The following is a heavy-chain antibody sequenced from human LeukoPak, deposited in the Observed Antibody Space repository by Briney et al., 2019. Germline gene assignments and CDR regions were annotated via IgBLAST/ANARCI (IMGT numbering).Heavy chain of an antibody. J-gene: IGHJ4*02. V-gene: IGHV3-53*01. CDR1: GFIVSSNY. Sequence: GGSLRLSCAASGFIVSSNYMSWVRQAPGKGLEWLSVIYGGGGTYYEDSVKGRFTISRDKSKNTVDLQMNSLRAEDTGVYYCAASGGNSGYWGQGTPVTVSS. D-gene: IGHD4-23*01. CDR3: AASGGNSGY. CDR2: IYGGGGT.